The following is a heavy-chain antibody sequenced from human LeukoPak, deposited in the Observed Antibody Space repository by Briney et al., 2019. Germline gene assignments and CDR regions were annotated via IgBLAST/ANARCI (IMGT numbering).Heavy chain of an antibody. D-gene: IGHD3-16*01. CDR2: INHNGNVN. J-gene: IGHJ6*02. Sequence: AGGSLRLSCAASGFTFSNYGMNWVRQAPGKGLEWVASINHNGNVNYYVDSVKGRFTISRDNAKNSLYLQMSNLRAEDTAVYFCARGGGLDVWGQGATVTVSS. V-gene: IGHV3-7*03. CDR3: ARGGGLDV. CDR1: GFTFSNYG.